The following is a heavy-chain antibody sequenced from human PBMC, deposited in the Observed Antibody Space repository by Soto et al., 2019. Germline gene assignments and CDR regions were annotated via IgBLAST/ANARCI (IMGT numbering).Heavy chain of an antibody. J-gene: IGHJ3*02. CDR3: ARDMDKYGDSFDI. D-gene: IGHD2-2*01. V-gene: IGHV3-66*01. CDR2: IYSGGST. CDR1: GFTVRSNY. Sequence: EVQLVESGGGLVQPGGSLRLSCAASGFTVRSNYMSWVRQAPGKGLEWGPGIYSGGSTYYEDSVKGRFTISRDNSKNTLYVQMNSLRAEDTAVYYCARDMDKYGDSFDIWGQGTMVTVSS.